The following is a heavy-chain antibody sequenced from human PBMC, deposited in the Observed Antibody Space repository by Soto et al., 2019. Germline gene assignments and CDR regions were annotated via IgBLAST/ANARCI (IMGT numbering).Heavy chain of an antibody. CDR1: GFIFDDFA. D-gene: IGHD3-3*01. V-gene: IGHV3-9*01. CDR3: TKVGGLYDFWSGPLHFDL. CDR2: ISWNSDSI. J-gene: IGHJ4*02. Sequence: EGQLVESGGGFVQPGRSLRLSCAGSGFIFDDFALHWVRQAPGKGLEWVSGISWNSDSIGYADAVKGRFTTSRDNAKNSLYLQMNSLRVEDTALYYCTKVGGLYDFWSGPLHFDLWGQGTLVTVSS.